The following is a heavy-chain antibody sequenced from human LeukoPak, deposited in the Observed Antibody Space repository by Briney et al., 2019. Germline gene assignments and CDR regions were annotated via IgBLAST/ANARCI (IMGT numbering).Heavy chain of an antibody. V-gene: IGHV5-51*01. Sequence: GESLKISCKGSGYSFSIYWIGWVRQMPGKGLEWMGIIYPGDSDTRYSPSFQGQVTISADKSISTAHLQWSSLEASDTAIYYCARHSSWSSVTTPFDYWGQGTLVTVSS. CDR2: IYPGDSDT. CDR3: ARHSSWSSVTTPFDY. CDR1: GYSFSIYW. D-gene: IGHD4-17*01. J-gene: IGHJ4*02.